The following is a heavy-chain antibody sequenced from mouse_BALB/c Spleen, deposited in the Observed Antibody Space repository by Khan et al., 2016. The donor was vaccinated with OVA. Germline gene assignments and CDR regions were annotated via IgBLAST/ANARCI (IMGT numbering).Heavy chain of an antibody. J-gene: IGHJ4*01. CDR3: AREIYYDYAYYYAMDY. Sequence: QVQLKQSGPGLVAPSQSLSITCTVSGFSLTSYGVNWVRQPPGKGLEWLGMIWGDGSTDYNSALKSRLSISKDNSKSQVFLKMNSLHTDDTARYYCAREIYYDYAYYYAMDYWGQGTSVTVSS. D-gene: IGHD2-4*01. V-gene: IGHV2-6-7*01. CDR1: GFSLTSYG. CDR2: IWGDGST.